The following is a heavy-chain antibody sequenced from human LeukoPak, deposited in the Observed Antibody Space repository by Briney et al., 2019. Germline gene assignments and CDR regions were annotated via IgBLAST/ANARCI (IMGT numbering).Heavy chain of an antibody. V-gene: IGHV1-8*01. CDR3: ATVGGGLDAFDI. Sequence: ASVKVSCKASGYTFTSYDINWVRQATGQGLEWMGWMNPNSGNTGYAQKFQGRVTITRNTSISTAYMELSSLRSEDTAVYYCATVGGGLDAFDIWGQGTMVTVSS. CDR2: MNPNSGNT. J-gene: IGHJ3*02. CDR1: GYTFTSYD. D-gene: IGHD3-3*01.